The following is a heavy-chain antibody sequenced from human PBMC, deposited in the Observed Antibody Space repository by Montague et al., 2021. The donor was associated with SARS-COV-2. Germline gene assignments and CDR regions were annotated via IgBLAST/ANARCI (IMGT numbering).Heavy chain of an antibody. CDR2: TYYRSAWYS. CDR3: ERAERGTWSDCNCYQYFFNY. D-gene: IGHD2-21*01. CDR1: GDSDSINSGT. Sequence: CAISGDSDSINSGTCNWVRLSPSRGLEWLGRTYYRSAWYSDYSVSVKSRISINPDTAKNQFSIQLNSVTPEDTAVYYCERAERGTWSDCNCYQYFFNYWGPRNLGTV. J-gene: IGHJ4*03. V-gene: IGHV6-1*01.